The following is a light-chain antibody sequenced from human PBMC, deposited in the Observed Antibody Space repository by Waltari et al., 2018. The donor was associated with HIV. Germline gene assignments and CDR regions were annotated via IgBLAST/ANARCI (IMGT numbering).Light chain of an antibody. Sequence: QSALTQPASVSGSPGQSVTISCAGSNSDVGSYDLVSWYQHHPGKAPKRLIYEVAKRTAGVSNRVSCSKSGNTASLTITGRQAEDEADYYRCSYAGSHTFVVFGGGTKLTVL. CDR1: NSDVGSYDL. CDR3: CSYAGSHTFVV. J-gene: IGLJ2*01. CDR2: EVA. V-gene: IGLV2-23*02.